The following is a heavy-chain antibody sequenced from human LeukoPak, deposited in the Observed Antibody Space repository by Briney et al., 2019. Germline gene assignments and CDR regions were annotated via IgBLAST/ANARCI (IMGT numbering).Heavy chain of an antibody. CDR2: IYYSGST. J-gene: IGHJ2*01. CDR1: GGSISSYY. V-gene: IGHV4-59*01. D-gene: IGHD3-22*01. Sequence: KPSETLSLTCTVSGGSISSYYWSWIRQPPGKGLEWIGYIYYSGSTNYNPSLKSRVTISVDTSKNQFSLKLSSVTAADTAVYYCARFYDSSRYFDLWGRGTLDTISS. CDR3: ARFYDSSRYFDL.